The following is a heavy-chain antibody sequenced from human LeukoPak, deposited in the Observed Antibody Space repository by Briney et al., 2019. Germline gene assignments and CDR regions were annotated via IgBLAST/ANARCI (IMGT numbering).Heavy chain of an antibody. D-gene: IGHD3-9*01. CDR1: GYTFTGYA. J-gene: IGHJ4*02. CDR3: ARVYYDILTGYSLGYSSSRCLDY. CDR2: INAGNGNT. Sequence: ASVKVSCKASGYTFTGYAMHWVRQAPRQRLEWMGWINAGNGNTKYSQKFQGRVTITRDTSASTAYMELSSLRSEDTAVYYCARVYYDILTGYSLGYSSSRCLDYWGQGTLVTVSS. V-gene: IGHV1-3*01.